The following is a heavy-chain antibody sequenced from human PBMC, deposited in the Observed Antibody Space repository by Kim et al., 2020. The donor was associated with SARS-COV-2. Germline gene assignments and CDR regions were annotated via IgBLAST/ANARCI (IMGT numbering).Heavy chain of an antibody. J-gene: IGHJ4*02. CDR2: VIPMLDIA. D-gene: IGHD6-13*01. V-gene: IGHV1-69*04. Sequence: SVKVSCKASGGTFSGYGISWVRQAPGQGLEWMGRVIPMLDIASNAQKFQGRVTITADKSTSTAYMELRSLTSEDTAVYYCATDSDSNWPSSSLFDYWGQGTLVTVSS. CDR1: GGTFSGYG. CDR3: ATDSDSNWPSSSLFDY.